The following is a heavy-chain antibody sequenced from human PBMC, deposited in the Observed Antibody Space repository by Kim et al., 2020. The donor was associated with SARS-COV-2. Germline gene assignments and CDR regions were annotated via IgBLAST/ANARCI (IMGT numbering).Heavy chain of an antibody. CDR2: ISSSSSYI. V-gene: IGHV3-21*01. J-gene: IGHJ5*02. CDR1: GFTFSSYS. CDR3: AREGIAVAGTIRGWYNWFDP. Sequence: GGSLRLSCAASGFTFSSYSMNWVRQAPGKGLEWVSSISSSSSYIYYADSVKGRFTISRDNAKNSLYLQMNSLRAEDTAVYYCAREGIAVAGTIRGWYNWFDPWGQGTLVTVSS. D-gene: IGHD6-19*01.